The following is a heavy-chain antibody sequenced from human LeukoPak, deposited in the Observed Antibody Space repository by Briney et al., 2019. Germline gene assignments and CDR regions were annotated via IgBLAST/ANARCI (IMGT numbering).Heavy chain of an antibody. J-gene: IGHJ4*02. Sequence: PGGSLRLSCAASGFTFSDYYMSWIRQAPGKGLEWVSYISSSSSYTNYADSVKGRFTNSRDNAKNSLYLQMNSLRDEDTAVYYCARVWQDYSGVDYWGQGTLVTVSS. CDR2: ISSSSSYT. CDR3: ARVWQDYSGVDY. D-gene: IGHD2-21*01. V-gene: IGHV3-11*06. CDR1: GFTFSDYY.